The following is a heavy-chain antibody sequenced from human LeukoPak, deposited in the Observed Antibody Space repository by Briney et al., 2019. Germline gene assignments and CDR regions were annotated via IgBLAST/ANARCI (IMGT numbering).Heavy chain of an antibody. V-gene: IGHV3-21*04. CDR2: ITASSTAI. CDR3: ARGGESFLGIAAAGRFDY. Sequence: TGGSLRLSCAASGFTFNTYTMNWVRQAPGKGLEWVSSITASSTAIYSADSVKGRFTISRDNAKNFLYLQMNSLRAEDTAVYYCARGGESFLGIAAAGRFDYWGQGTLVTVSS. J-gene: IGHJ4*02. CDR1: GFTFNTYT. D-gene: IGHD6-25*01.